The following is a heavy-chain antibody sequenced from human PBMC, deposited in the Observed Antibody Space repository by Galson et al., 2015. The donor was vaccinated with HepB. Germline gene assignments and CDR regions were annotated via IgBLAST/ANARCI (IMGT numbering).Heavy chain of an antibody. D-gene: IGHD3-3*01. V-gene: IGHV3-23*01. CDR2: IRNSGTTT. Sequence: SLRLSCAASGFTFGNYAMTWVRQTPGKGLEWVSTIRNSGTTTYYADSVKGRFTISRDNSKNTVHLQMNSLRAEDTAVYYCAKDHVVPGVTKYYYYGMDVWGQGTTVTVSS. J-gene: IGHJ6*02. CDR3: AKDHVVPGVTKYYYYGMDV. CDR1: GFTFGNYA.